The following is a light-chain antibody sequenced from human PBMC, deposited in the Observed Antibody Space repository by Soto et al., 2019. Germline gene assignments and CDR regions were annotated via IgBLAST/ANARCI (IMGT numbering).Light chain of an antibody. CDR1: QSITTY. J-gene: IGKJ4*01. CDR2: AAS. V-gene: IGKV1-39*01. CDR3: QQIYSAPLT. Sequence: IQMTQSPSSLSSSLVDRVTITCRASQSITTYLNWYRQKPGKAPKLLIYAASSLQSGVPSRFSGSGSETEFTLSISSLQPEDFATYFCQQIYSAPLTFGGGTKV.